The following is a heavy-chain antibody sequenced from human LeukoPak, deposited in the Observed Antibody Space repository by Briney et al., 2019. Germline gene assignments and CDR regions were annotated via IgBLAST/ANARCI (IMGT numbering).Heavy chain of an antibody. CDR2: IDWDDDK. V-gene: IGHV2-70*11. Sequence: SGPTLVNPTQTLTLTCTFSGFSLSTSGMCVSWIRQPPGKALEWLARIDWDDDKYYSTSLKTRLTISKDTSKNQVVLTMTNMDPVDTATYYCARSGQTTVDDAFDIWGQGTMVTVSS. CDR1: GFSLSTSGMC. CDR3: ARSGQTTVDDAFDI. J-gene: IGHJ3*02. D-gene: IGHD4-17*01.